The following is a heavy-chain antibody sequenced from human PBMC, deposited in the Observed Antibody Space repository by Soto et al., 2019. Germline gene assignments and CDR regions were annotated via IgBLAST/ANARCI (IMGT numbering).Heavy chain of an antibody. J-gene: IGHJ6*02. CDR2: ISGSGRTT. V-gene: IGHV3-23*01. Sequence: GGSLRLSCAVSGFTFNSYAMNWVRQAPGKGLEWVSSISGSGRTTYYADAVKGRFTISRDNSKNTLFLQMNSLRAEDTAVYYCAKDLKSGSLYYYYGMDVWGQGTTVTVSS. CDR3: AKDLKSGSLYYYYGMDV. D-gene: IGHD1-26*01. CDR1: GFTFNSYA.